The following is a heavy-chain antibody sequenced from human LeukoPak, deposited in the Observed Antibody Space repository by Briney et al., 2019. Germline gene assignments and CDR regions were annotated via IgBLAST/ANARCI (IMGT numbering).Heavy chain of an antibody. J-gene: IGHJ3*02. CDR1: GYTFTNYY. CDR3: KSDDAFDI. CDR2: IIPIFGTA. V-gene: IGHV1-69*13. Sequence: SVKVSCKASGYTFTNYYMHWVRQAPGQGLEWMGGIIPIFGTANYAQKFQGRVTITADESTSTAYMELSSLRSEDTAVYYCKSDDAFDIWGQGTMVTVSS.